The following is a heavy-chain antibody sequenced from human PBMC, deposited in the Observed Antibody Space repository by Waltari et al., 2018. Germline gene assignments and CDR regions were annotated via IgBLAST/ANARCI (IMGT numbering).Heavy chain of an antibody. J-gene: IGHJ4*02. D-gene: IGHD3-10*01. V-gene: IGHV1-8*01. CDR2: MNPNSGNT. CDR1: GYSISSGY. CDR3: AREEEEAKVARYYGSGGVDY. Sequence: QVQLQESGPGLVKPSETLSLTCAVSGYSISSGYYWGWIRQPPGKGLEWMGWMNPNSGNTGYAQKFQGRVTMTRNTSISTAYMELSSLRSEDTAVYYCAREEEEAKVARYYGSGGVDYWGQGTLVTVSS.